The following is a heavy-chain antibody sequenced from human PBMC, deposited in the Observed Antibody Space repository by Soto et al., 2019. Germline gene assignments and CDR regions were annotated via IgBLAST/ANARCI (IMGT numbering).Heavy chain of an antibody. CDR2: IRSKAYGGTT. Sequence: PGGSLRLSCAASGFTFGDYAMSWVRQAPGKGLEWVGFIRSKAYGGTTEYAASVKGRFTISRDDSKSIAYLQMNSLKTEDTAVYYCTRNLVPRYYDFWSGYWGAFDIWGQGTMVTVSS. D-gene: IGHD3-3*01. J-gene: IGHJ3*02. CDR1: GFTFGDYA. CDR3: TRNLVPRYYDFWSGYWGAFDI. V-gene: IGHV3-49*04.